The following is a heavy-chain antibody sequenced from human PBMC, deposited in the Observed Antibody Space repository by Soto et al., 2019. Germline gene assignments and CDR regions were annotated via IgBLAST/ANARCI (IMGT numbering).Heavy chain of an antibody. CDR3: TTTSIGLYFDH. V-gene: IGHV3-15*01. CDR2: IKTKTNGGTT. D-gene: IGHD6-6*01. J-gene: IGHJ4*02. Sequence: LLESGGGLVKPGGAPRLSRIASGINVSNGWMSWVRQGPGKGLEWVGRIKTKTNGGTTDYAAPVQGRFSISRDDSKNTLFLQMDSLQTEDTAVYYCTTTSIGLYFDHWGQGTLVTVSS. CDR1: GINVSNGW.